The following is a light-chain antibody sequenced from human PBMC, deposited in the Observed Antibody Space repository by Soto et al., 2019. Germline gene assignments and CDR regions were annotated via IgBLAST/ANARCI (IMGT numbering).Light chain of an antibody. CDR3: QHCDTYWA. CDR2: DAS. Sequence: IQMTQSPSTLSASVGDRVTITCRTSHNIERYLAWYQQTPGKAPKLLISDASTLEAGVPSRFSVSGSGTEFTLTITSLQPDDFATYYCQHCDTYWAFGQGTKVEFK. CDR1: HNIERY. J-gene: IGKJ1*01. V-gene: IGKV1-5*01.